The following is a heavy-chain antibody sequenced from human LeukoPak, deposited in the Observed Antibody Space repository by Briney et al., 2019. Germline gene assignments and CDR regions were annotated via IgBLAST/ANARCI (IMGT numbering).Heavy chain of an antibody. CDR1: GGSISSSSYY. V-gene: IGHV4-39*07. CDR2: IYYSGST. D-gene: IGHD1-7*01. CDR3: ARGPGTTIYYGMDV. Sequence: SETLSLTCTVSGGSISSSSYYWGWIRQPPGKGLEWIGSIYYSGSTYYNPSLKSRVTISVDTSKNQFSLKLSSVTAADTAEYYCARGPGTTIYYGMDVWGQGTTVTVSS. J-gene: IGHJ6*02.